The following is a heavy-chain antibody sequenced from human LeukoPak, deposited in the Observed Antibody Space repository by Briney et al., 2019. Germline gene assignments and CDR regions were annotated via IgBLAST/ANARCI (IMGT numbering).Heavy chain of an antibody. CDR1: GLTFRSHS. CDR3: ARDRIEFSSNLYYYYYYMDV. CDR2: ISSSSSYI. D-gene: IGHD1-26*01. J-gene: IGHJ6*03. V-gene: IGHV3-21*01. Sequence: GGSLRLSCADSGLTFRSHSMNWVRQAPGKGLGWVSSISSSSSYIYYADSVKGRFTISRDNAKNSLYLQMNSLRAEDTAVYYCARDRIEFSSNLYYYYYYMDVWGKGTTVTVSS.